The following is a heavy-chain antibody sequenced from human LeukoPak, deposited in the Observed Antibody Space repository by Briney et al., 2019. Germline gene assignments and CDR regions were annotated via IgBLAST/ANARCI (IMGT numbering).Heavy chain of an antibody. J-gene: IGHJ5*02. D-gene: IGHD5-24*01. CDR1: GDSVSSNSAA. CDR3: ARERRDVYNFRFRWFDP. Sequence: SQTLSLTCAISGDSVSSNSAAWNWIRQSPSRGLEWLGRTYYRSKWYNDYAVSVKSRITINSDTSKNQFSLQLNSVTAADTAVYYCARERRDVYNFRFRWFDPWGQGTLVTVSS. V-gene: IGHV6-1*01. CDR2: TYYRSKWYN.